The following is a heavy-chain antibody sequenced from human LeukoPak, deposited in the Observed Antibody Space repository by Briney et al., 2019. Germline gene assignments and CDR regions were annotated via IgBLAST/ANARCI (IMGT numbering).Heavy chain of an antibody. J-gene: IGHJ6*03. CDR1: GFTFSDYY. Sequence: GGSLRLSCAASGFTFSDYYMSWIRQAPGKGLEWVSYISSSGSTIYYADSVKGRFTISRDNAKNSLYLQMSSLRAEDTAVYYCAREAYRPDYYYYMDVWGKGTTVTVSS. CDR2: ISSSGSTI. CDR3: AREAYRPDYYYYMDV. D-gene: IGHD2-2*01. V-gene: IGHV3-11*01.